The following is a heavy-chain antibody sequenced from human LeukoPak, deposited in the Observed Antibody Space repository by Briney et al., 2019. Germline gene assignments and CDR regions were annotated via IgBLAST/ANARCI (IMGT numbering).Heavy chain of an antibody. Sequence: SETVSLTCAVYGGSFSGYYWSWIRQPPGKGLEWIGEINHSGSTNYNPSLKSRVTLSVDTSKNQFSLKLSSVTAADTAVYYCARDYGDYDWGQGTLVTVSS. CDR3: ARDYGDYD. D-gene: IGHD4-17*01. V-gene: IGHV4-34*01. CDR1: GGSFSGYY. CDR2: INHSGST. J-gene: IGHJ4*02.